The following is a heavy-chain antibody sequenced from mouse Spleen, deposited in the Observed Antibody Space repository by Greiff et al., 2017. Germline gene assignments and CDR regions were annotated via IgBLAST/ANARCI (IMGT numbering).Heavy chain of an antibody. Sequence: VQLQQSGPELVKPGASVKIPCKASGYTFTDYNMDWVKQSHGKSLEWIGDINPNNGGTIYNQKFKGKATLTVDKSSSTAYMELRSLTSEDTAVYYCARRGFGGDYENWFAYWGQGTLVTVSA. CDR2: INPNNGGT. CDR1: GYTFTDYN. J-gene: IGHJ3*01. V-gene: IGHV1-18*01. CDR3: ARRGFGGDYENWFAY. D-gene: IGHD2-13*01.